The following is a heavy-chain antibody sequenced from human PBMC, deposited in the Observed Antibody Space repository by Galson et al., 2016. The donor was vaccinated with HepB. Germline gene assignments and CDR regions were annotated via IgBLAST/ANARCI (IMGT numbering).Heavy chain of an antibody. CDR2: ISGSGGST. Sequence: SLRLSCAASGFTFSSYAMSWVRQAPGKGLEWVSAISGSGGSTYYADSVRGRFTISRDNSKNTLYLQMNSLRAEDTVVYYCAKDRYLYGGNSGAAEYFQHWGQGTLVTVSS. J-gene: IGHJ1*01. V-gene: IGHV3-23*01. D-gene: IGHD4-23*01. CDR3: AKDRYLYGGNSGAAEYFQH. CDR1: GFTFSSYA.